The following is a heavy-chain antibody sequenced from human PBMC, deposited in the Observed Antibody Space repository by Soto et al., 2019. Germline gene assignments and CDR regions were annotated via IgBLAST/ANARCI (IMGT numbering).Heavy chain of an antibody. CDR1: GYKFTSYG. CDR3: ARYDFWSSYSQDH. D-gene: IGHD3-3*01. V-gene: IGHV1-18*01. Sequence: QIQLVQSGAEVKKPGASVKVSCTVSGYKFTSYGINWVRQAPGQGLAWMGWVTAYNDNVKYAEKFQGRVTMTADTATTTAYMELRDLRPDGTAVFYCARYDFWSSYSQDHWGQRTLVTVAS. J-gene: IGHJ4*02. CDR2: VTAYNDNV.